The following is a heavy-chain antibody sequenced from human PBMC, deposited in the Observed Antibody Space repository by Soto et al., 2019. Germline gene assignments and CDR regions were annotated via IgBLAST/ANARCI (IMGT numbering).Heavy chain of an antibody. J-gene: IGHJ4*02. Sequence: EVQLLESGGGLVQPGGSLRLSCAASGFTFSSYAMSWVRQAPGKGLEWVSAISGSGGSTYYADSVKGRFTISRDNSKNTVCQHMNSLRAEEAGGFYCAKEDIVLWVYADSGVEAIDYWGQGTLVTVSS. V-gene: IGHV3-23*01. CDR1: GFTFSSYA. D-gene: IGHD2-8*01. CDR3: AKEDIVLWVYADSGVEAIDY. CDR2: ISGSGGST.